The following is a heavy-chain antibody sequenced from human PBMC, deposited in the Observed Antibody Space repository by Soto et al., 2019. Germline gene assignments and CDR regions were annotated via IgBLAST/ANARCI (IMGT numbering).Heavy chain of an antibody. CDR3: SRDPGMDV. CDR2: IYSGGRT. Sequence: DVQLVESGGGLIQPGGSLRLSCAASGFTVSSNYMSWVRQAPGKGLEWVSGIYSGGRTYYADSVKDRFTISRDNSKNTLYLQMNSLRADDTAVYYCSRDPGMDVWGQGTTVTVSS. J-gene: IGHJ6*02. V-gene: IGHV3-53*01. CDR1: GFTVSSNY.